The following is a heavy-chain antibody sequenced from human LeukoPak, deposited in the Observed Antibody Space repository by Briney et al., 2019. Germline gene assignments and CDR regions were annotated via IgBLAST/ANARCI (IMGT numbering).Heavy chain of an antibody. Sequence: PGGSLRLSCAASGFTFSSYWMSWVRQAPGKGLEWVANIKQDGSEKYYVDSVKGRFTISRDNAKNSLYLQMNSLRAEDTALYYCAKGLRYFDWSDAFDIWGQGTMVTVSS. CDR3: AKGLRYFDWSDAFDI. D-gene: IGHD3-9*01. V-gene: IGHV3-7*03. J-gene: IGHJ3*02. CDR1: GFTFSSYW. CDR2: IKQDGSEK.